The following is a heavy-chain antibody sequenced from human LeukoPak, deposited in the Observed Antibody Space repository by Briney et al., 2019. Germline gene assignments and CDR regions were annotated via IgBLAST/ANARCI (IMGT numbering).Heavy chain of an antibody. V-gene: IGHV1-69*04. CDR2: IIPILGIA. Sequence: SVKVSCKASGYTFTGYYMHWVRQAPGQGLEWMGRIIPILGIANYAQKFQGRVTITADKSTSTAYMELSSLRSDDTAVYYCARGTRIVGATRGNWFDPWGQGTLVTVSS. D-gene: IGHD1-26*01. CDR1: GYTFTGYY. J-gene: IGHJ5*02. CDR3: ARGTRIVGATRGNWFDP.